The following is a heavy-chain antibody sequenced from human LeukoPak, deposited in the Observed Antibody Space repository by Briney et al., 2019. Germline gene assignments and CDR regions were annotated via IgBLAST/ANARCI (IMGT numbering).Heavy chain of an antibody. CDR2: IWYDASGQ. Sequence: GGSLRLSCAASGFGFSTYGMHWVRQAPGKGLEWVAMIWYDASGQHYADSVKGRFTISRDTSKNTLYLQTNSLRAEDTAVYFCARERSITMVRGVNSPYYFDYWGQGTLVTVSS. CDR3: ARERSITMVRGVNSPYYFDY. J-gene: IGHJ4*02. D-gene: IGHD3-10*01. CDR1: GFGFSTYG. V-gene: IGHV3-33*01.